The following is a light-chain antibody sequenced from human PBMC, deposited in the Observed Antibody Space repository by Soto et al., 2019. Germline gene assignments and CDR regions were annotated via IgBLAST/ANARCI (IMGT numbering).Light chain of an antibody. CDR1: SSDVGSYNY. CDR2: GVS. V-gene: IGLV2-14*01. Sequence: QSALTQPASVSGSPGQSITISCTGTSSDVGSYNYVSWYQQHQGKAPKLMIYGVSDRPSGISSRFSGSKSGNTASLTISGLQTEDEADYYCSSYTDRSTLFGTGTKRTVL. J-gene: IGLJ1*01. CDR3: SSYTDRSTL.